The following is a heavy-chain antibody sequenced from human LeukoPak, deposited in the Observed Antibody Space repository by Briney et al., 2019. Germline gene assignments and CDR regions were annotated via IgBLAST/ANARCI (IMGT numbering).Heavy chain of an antibody. D-gene: IGHD1-1*01. J-gene: IGHJ3*02. CDR1: GFTFSSYS. V-gene: IGHV3-21*04. CDR3: AKGTTMYAFDI. Sequence: GGSLRLSCAASGFTFSSYSMNWVRQAPGKGLEWVSSISSSSNYIYYADSVKGRLTISRDNSKNSLYLQMNSLTTEDTALYFCAKGTTMYAFDIWGQGTMVTVSS. CDR2: ISSSSNYI.